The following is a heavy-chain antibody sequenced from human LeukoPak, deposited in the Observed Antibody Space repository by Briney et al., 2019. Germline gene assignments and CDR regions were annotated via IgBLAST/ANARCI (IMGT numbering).Heavy chain of an antibody. Sequence: PSETLSLTCAVCGGSFSGYYWSWIRQPPGKGLEWIGEINHSGSTNYNPSLKSRVTISVDTSKNQFSLKLSSVTAADTAVYYCARHRPYDSSGYLSDWDYWGQGTLVTVSS. D-gene: IGHD3-22*01. V-gene: IGHV4-34*01. J-gene: IGHJ4*02. CDR1: GGSFSGYY. CDR3: ARHRPYDSSGYLSDWDY. CDR2: INHSGST.